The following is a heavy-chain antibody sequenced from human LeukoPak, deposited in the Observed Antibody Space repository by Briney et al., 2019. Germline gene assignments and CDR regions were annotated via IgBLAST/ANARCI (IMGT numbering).Heavy chain of an antibody. J-gene: IGHJ4*02. V-gene: IGHV4-34*01. CDR2: INHSGST. CDR1: GGSFSGYY. CDR3: ARVRKRRAEDY. D-gene: IGHD1-14*01. Sequence: PSGTLSLTCAVYGGSFSGYYWSWIRQPPGKGLEWIGEINHSGSTNYNPSLKSRVTISVDTSKNQFSLKLSSVTAADTAVYDCARVRKRRAEDYWGQGTLVTVSS.